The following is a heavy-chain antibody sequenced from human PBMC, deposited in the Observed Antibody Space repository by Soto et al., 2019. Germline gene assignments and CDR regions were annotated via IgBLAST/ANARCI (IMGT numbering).Heavy chain of an antibody. Sequence: QVQLVQSGAEVKKPGSSVKVSCKASGGTFSSYAISWVRQAPGQGLEWMGGIIPIFGTANYAQKFQGRVTITADESTSTAYMELRSLRSEDTAVYYCARADYYDSSGYRTLYYYYGMDVWGQGPTVTVSS. V-gene: IGHV1-69*01. J-gene: IGHJ6*02. CDR1: GGTFSSYA. D-gene: IGHD3-22*01. CDR2: IIPIFGTA. CDR3: ARADYYDSSGYRTLYYYYGMDV.